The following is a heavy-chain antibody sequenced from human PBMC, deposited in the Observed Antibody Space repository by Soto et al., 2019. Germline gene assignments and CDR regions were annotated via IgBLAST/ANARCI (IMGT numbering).Heavy chain of an antibody. CDR1: GGSFSGYY. Sequence: SETLSLTCAVYGGSFSGYYWSWIRQPPGKGLEWIGEINHSGSTNYNPSLKSRVTISVDTSKNQFSLKLSSVTAADTAVYYCARGGENQLPRYYYYMDVWGKGTTVTV. CDR2: INHSGST. V-gene: IGHV4-34*01. J-gene: IGHJ6*03. D-gene: IGHD2-2*01. CDR3: ARGGENQLPRYYYYMDV.